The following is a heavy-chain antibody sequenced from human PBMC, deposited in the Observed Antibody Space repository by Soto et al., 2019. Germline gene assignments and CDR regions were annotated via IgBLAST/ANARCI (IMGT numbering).Heavy chain of an antibody. CDR3: AKDSTAGDCSSTSCYDAFDI. V-gene: IGHV3-23*01. CDR2: ISGSGGST. Sequence: GGSLRLSCAASGFTFSSYAMSWVRQAPGKGLEWVSAISGSGGSTYYADSVKGRFTISRDNSKNTLYLQMNSLRAEDTAVYYCAKDSTAGDCSSTSCYDAFDIWGQGTMVTVSS. CDR1: GFTFSSYA. D-gene: IGHD2-2*01. J-gene: IGHJ3*02.